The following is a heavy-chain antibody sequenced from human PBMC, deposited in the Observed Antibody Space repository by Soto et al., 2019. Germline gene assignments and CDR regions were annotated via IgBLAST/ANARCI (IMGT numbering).Heavy chain of an antibody. CDR2: FYHSGST. J-gene: IGHJ5*02. V-gene: IGHV4-39*07. CDR3: ARDLPLSYYGSGSYYNGNGWFDP. CDR1: GGSISSGGYY. D-gene: IGHD3-10*01. Sequence: PSETLSLTCTVSGGSISSGGYYWGWIRQPPGKGLEWIGSFYHSGSTYYNPSLKSRVTISVDASKNQFSLRLSSVTAADTAVYYCARDLPLSYYGSGSYYNGNGWFDPWGQGTLVTVSS.